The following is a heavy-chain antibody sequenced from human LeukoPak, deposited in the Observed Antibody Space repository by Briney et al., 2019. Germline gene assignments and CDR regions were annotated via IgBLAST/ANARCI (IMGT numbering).Heavy chain of an antibody. Sequence: GGSLRLSCAASGFTFSRHWMTWVRQAPGKGLEWVANIKHDGSEKNYVDSVKGRFTISRDNAKNSLYLQMNSLRAEDTAVYYCARLGLEVGGPNWFDPWGQGTLVTVSS. J-gene: IGHJ5*02. CDR2: IKHDGSEK. D-gene: IGHD1-1*01. V-gene: IGHV3-7*03. CDR1: GFTFSRHW. CDR3: ARLGLEVGGPNWFDP.